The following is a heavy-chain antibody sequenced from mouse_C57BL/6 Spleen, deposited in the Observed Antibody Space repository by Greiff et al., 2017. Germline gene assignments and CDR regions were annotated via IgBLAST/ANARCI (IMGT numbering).Heavy chain of an antibody. CDR3: ARESYDAMDY. CDR1: GYTFTSYG. Sequence: QVQLQQSGAELARPGASVKLSCKAFGYTFTSYGISWVKQRTGQGLEWIGEIYPRSGNTYYNEKFKGKATLTADKSSSTAYMALRSLTSEDSAVYFCARESYDAMDYWGQGTSVTVSS. CDR2: IYPRSGNT. V-gene: IGHV1-81*01. J-gene: IGHJ4*01.